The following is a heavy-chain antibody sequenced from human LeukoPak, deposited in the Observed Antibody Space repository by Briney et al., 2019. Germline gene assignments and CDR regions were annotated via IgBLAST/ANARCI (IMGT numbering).Heavy chain of an antibody. J-gene: IGHJ3*02. V-gene: IGHV3-21*01. D-gene: IGHD2-2*01. CDR3: ARDGSTSSGAFDI. Sequence: GSLRLSCTASGFTFSSYSMNWVRQAPGKGREWVSSISSSSSYIYYADSVKGRFTISRDNAKNSLYLQMNSLRAEDTAVYYCARDGSTSSGAFDIWGQGTMVTVSS. CDR2: ISSSSSYI. CDR1: GFTFSSYS.